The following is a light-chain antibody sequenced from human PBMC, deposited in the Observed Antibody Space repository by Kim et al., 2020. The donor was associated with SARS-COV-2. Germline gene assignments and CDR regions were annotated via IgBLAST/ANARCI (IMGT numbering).Light chain of an antibody. J-gene: IGKJ2*01. V-gene: IGKV1-39*01. Sequence: PSPLSASIGDRVAITCRASESIATYLNWYQQKPGRPPKLLIYGASSLQRGVPSRFSGSGSGTDFTLTISSLQPEDFATYFCQQTDATPHTFGQGTKLEI. CDR3: QQTDATPHT. CDR1: ESIATY. CDR2: GAS.